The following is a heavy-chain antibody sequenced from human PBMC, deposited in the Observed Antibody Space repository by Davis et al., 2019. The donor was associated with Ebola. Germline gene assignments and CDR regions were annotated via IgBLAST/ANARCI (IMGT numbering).Heavy chain of an antibody. V-gene: IGHV3-73*01. CDR2: IRSKANSYAT. Sequence: GGSLRLSCAASGFTFSGSAMHWVRQASGKGLEWVGRIRSKANSYATAYAASVKGRFTISRDDSKNTAYLKMNSLKTEDTAVDYCTRRTDGWWGNWFDPWGQGTLVTVSS. CDR3: TRRTDGWWGNWFDP. J-gene: IGHJ5*02. D-gene: IGHD2-8*02. CDR1: GFTFSGSA.